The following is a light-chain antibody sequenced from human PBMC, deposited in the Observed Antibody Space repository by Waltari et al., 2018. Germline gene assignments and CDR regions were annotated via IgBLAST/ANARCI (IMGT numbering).Light chain of an antibody. CDR3: QAWDSTIVL. CDR1: ILGNDY. J-gene: IGLJ2*01. V-gene: IGLV3-1*01. CDR2: QNT. Sequence: SYELTPLTSVPVSPGQTADIPCFREILGNDYAAWYQQKPGQSPVLLIYQNTKRPAGIPERFSGSRSGNTATLTISGPQPLDEADYYCQAWDSTIVLFGGGTKLTVL.